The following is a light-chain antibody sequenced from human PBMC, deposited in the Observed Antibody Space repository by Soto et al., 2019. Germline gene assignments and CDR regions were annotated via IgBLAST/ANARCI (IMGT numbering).Light chain of an antibody. CDR2: GAS. Sequence: EIVLTQSPGTLSLSPGERATLSCRASQSVSSSYLAWYQQKPGQAPRLLIYGASSRATGIPDRFSGSGSGTDFTLTISRLEPEDFAVYYCQQYGSSPPWTFGQGPKAEIK. CDR3: QQYGSSPPWT. V-gene: IGKV3-20*01. J-gene: IGKJ1*01. CDR1: QSVSSSY.